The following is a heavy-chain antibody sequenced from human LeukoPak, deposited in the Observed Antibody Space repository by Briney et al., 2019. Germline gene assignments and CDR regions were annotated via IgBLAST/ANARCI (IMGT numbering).Heavy chain of an antibody. V-gene: IGHV4-31*03. J-gene: IGHJ4*02. Sequence: SSETLSLTCTVSGGSISNGGYYWSWIRQHPGKGLEWIGYIFYSGNTYYTPSLKSRVTISVDTSKNQFSLKLSSVTAADTAVYYCARRGGAIRGAARLIDYWGQGTLVTVSS. CDR1: GGSISNGGYY. CDR3: ARRGGAIRGAARLIDY. D-gene: IGHD6-6*01. CDR2: IFYSGNT.